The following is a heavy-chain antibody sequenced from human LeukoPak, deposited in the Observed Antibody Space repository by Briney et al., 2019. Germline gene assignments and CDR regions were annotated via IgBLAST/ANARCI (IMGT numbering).Heavy chain of an antibody. Sequence: PGGSLRLSCAASGFPFSNYWMSWVRQAPGKGLEWVANTNQDGAGKYYVDSVKGRFTISRDNAKNSLYLQMNSLRAEDTAIYYCARGDDFSGDYWGQGTLATVSS. CDR3: ARGDDFSGDY. CDR2: TNQDGAGK. V-gene: IGHV3-7*04. D-gene: IGHD2-21*02. CDR1: GFPFSNYW. J-gene: IGHJ4*02.